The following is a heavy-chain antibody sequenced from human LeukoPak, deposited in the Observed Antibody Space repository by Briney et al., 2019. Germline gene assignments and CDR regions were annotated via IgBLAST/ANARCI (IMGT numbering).Heavy chain of an antibody. CDR1: GGSISSYY. Sequence: SETLSLTCTVSGGSISSYYWSWIRQPPGKGLEWIGYIYYCGSSNYNPSLKSRVTISVDRSKNQYSLKLSSVTAADTAVYYCARGVEDSSGYYSYSDCWGQGTLVTVSS. J-gene: IGHJ4*02. CDR2: IYYCGSS. CDR3: ARGVEDSSGYYSYSDC. V-gene: IGHV4-59*01. D-gene: IGHD3-22*01.